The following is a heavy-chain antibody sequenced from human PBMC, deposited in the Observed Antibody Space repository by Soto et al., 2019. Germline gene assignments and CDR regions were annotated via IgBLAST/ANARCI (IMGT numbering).Heavy chain of an antibody. J-gene: IGHJ4*02. CDR2: ISSNGSNK. D-gene: IGHD3-22*01. V-gene: IGHV3-64*04. CDR1: GFTFSSYA. Sequence: PWGSLRLSCAASGFTFSSYAMHWVRQAPGKGLEYVSAISSNGSNKYYADSVKGRFTISRDNSKNTLYLQMNSLRAEDTAVYYCARDRNYDSSGFDYWGQGTLVTVSS. CDR3: ARDRNYDSSGFDY.